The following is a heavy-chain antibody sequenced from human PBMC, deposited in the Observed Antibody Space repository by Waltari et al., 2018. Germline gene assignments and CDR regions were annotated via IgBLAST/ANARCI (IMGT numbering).Heavy chain of an antibody. V-gene: IGHV3-23*01. D-gene: IGHD3-3*01. CDR1: GFTFSSYA. CDR2: ISGSGGST. Sequence: EVQLLESGGGLVQPGGSLRLSCAASGFTFSSYAMSWVRQAPAKGLEWFSAISGSGGSTYYADSVKGRLTISRDNSKNTLYLQMNSLRAEDTAVYYCAKGGGFLEWLFPFDYWGQGTLVTVSS. CDR3: AKGGGFLEWLFPFDY. J-gene: IGHJ4*02.